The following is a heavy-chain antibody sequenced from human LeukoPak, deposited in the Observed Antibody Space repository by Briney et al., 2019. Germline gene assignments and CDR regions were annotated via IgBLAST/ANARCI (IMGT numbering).Heavy chain of an antibody. CDR1: GYTFTGYY. CDR3: AREYSSGWSQGFWFDP. Sequence: ASVKVSCKASGYTFTGYYMHWVRQAPGKGLGWMDWINPNSGGTNYAQKFQGRVTMTRDTSISTAYMELSRLRSDDTAVYYCAREYSSGWSQGFWFDPWGQGTLVTVSS. J-gene: IGHJ5*02. CDR2: INPNSGGT. V-gene: IGHV1-2*02. D-gene: IGHD6-19*01.